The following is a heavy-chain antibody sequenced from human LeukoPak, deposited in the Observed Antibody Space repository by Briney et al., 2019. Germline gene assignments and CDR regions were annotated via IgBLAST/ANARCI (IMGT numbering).Heavy chain of an antibody. Sequence: SETLSLTCTVSGGSISSSSYYWGWIRQPPGKGLEWIGSIYYSGSTYYNPSLKSRVTISVDTSKNQFSLKLSSVTAADTAVYYCARRVSSMVSIRFDPWGQGTLVTVSS. CDR2: IYYSGST. D-gene: IGHD5-18*01. J-gene: IGHJ5*02. CDR1: GGSISSSSYY. CDR3: ARRVSSMVSIRFDP. V-gene: IGHV4-39*01.